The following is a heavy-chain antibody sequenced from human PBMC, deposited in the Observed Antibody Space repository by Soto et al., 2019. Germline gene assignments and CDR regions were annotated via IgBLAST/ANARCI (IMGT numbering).Heavy chain of an antibody. CDR1: GYTLTSFY. Sequence: ASVKVSCKASGYTLTSFYMHWMRQAPGQGLEWMGVIDPSAGSTTYAQKFKGRVRMTRDTCTSTVFMELSSLRSEDTAGYYCARSPRPTGTTLYYFDSWGQRPLVTVSS. V-gene: IGHV1-46*01. J-gene: IGHJ4*02. CDR2: IDPSAGST. D-gene: IGHD1-1*01. CDR3: ARSPRPTGTTLYYFDS.